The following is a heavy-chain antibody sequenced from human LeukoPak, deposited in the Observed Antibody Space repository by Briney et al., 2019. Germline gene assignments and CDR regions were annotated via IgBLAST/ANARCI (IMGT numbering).Heavy chain of an antibody. CDR2: INPNSGGT. Sequence: GASVNASCKASGYTFTGYYMHWVRQAPGQGLEWMGWINPNSGGTNYAQKFQGRVTMTRDTSISTAYMELSRLRSDDTAVYYCARGYLLGAARYFEYWGQGTLVTVSS. CDR3: ARGYLLGAARYFEY. CDR1: GYTFTGYY. V-gene: IGHV1-2*02. J-gene: IGHJ4*02. D-gene: IGHD6-6*01.